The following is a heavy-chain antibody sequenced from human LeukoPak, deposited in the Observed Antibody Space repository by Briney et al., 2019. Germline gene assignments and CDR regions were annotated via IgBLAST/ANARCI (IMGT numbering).Heavy chain of an antibody. CDR1: GYTFTTYG. CDR2: IGTYNGNT. CDR3: ARDVGQDIVVANTAPSFDY. Sequence: ASVKVSCKASGYTFTTYGISWVRQAPGQGLEWMGWIGTYNGNTNYAQKFQGRVTITTDTSASIVSMELKSLTSDDTAVYYCARDVGQDIVVANTAPSFDYWGQGTLVTVSS. D-gene: IGHD2-15*01. V-gene: IGHV1-18*01. J-gene: IGHJ4*02.